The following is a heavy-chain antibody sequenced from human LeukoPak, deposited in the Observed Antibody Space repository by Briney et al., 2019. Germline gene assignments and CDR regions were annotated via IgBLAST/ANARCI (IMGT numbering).Heavy chain of an antibody. V-gene: IGHV1-46*01. CDR1: GYTFTSYY. J-gene: IGHJ6*02. CDR3: AREEPRYCGSDCYRPLDV. D-gene: IGHD2-21*02. Sequence: ASVKVSCKASGYTFTSYYMHWVRQAPGQGLEWMGIINPSGGSTSYAQKFQGRVTMTRDTSTSTVYMELSSLRSEDTAVYYCAREEPRYCGSDCYRPLDVWGQGTTVTVSS. CDR2: INPSGGST.